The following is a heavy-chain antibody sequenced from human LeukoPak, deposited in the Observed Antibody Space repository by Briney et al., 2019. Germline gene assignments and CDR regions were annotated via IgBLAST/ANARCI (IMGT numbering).Heavy chain of an antibody. CDR3: ARVPPSYDFWSGYFDY. D-gene: IGHD3-3*01. J-gene: IGHJ4*02. CDR1: GFTFSSYA. Sequence: QAGGSLRLSCAASGFTFSSYAMSWVRQAPGKGLEWVSAISGSGGSTYYADSVKGRFTISRDNSKNTLYLQMNSLRAEDTAVYYCARVPPSYDFWSGYFDYWGQGTLVTVSS. CDR2: ISGSGGST. V-gene: IGHV3-23*01.